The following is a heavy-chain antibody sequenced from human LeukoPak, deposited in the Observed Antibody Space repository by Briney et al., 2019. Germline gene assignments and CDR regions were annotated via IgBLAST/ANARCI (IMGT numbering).Heavy chain of an antibody. CDR3: AKSRDGYKSFDY. D-gene: IGHD5-24*01. J-gene: IGHJ4*02. V-gene: IGHV3-23*01. CDR1: GFTFSTYA. CDR2: ISGSGGST. Sequence: GGSLRLSCAASGFTFSTYAMSWVRQAPGKGLEWVSAISGSGGSTYYADSVKGRFTISRDNSENTLYLQMNSLRAEDTAVFYCAKSRDGYKSFDYWGQGTLVTVS.